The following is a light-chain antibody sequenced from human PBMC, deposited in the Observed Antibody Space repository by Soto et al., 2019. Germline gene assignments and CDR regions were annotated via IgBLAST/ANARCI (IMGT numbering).Light chain of an antibody. CDR1: QSVSSSY. J-gene: IGKJ1*01. CDR2: GAS. Sequence: EVVLSEYQATLSFSGWGRSTLSCMSIQSVSSSYLAWYQQKPGQAPRLLIYGASSRATGIPDRFSGSGSGTDFTLTISSLQPEDFATYYCQQANSCTPWTFGQGSKVEI. V-gene: IGKV3D-20*02. CDR3: QQANSCTPWT.